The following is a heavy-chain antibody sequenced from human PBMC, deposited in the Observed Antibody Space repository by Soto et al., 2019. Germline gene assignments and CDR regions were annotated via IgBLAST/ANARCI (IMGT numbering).Heavy chain of an antibody. CDR2: ISSDGSST. V-gene: IGHV3-30*03. Sequence: QVKLVESGGGVVQPGTSLRLSGAASGFTFSNYGMHWVRQAPGKELDSVASISSDGSSTYYAYYVKGRFTISRANSKNMLNMEMTSLRVEDTAVYYCERVVAPPLVRFRLDFWGQGNLVSVSS. CDR3: ERVVAPPLVRFRLDF. D-gene: IGHD3-10*01. J-gene: IGHJ4*02. CDR1: GFTFSNYG.